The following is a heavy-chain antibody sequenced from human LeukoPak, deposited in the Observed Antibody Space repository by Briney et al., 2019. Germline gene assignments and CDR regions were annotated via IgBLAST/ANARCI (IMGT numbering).Heavy chain of an antibody. CDR3: ARRGYSSGYPDW. CDR1: GFPFSSYG. V-gene: IGHV3-64*01. CDR2: ISSNGGST. Sequence: GGSLRLSCAASGFPFSSYGMHWVRQAPGKGLEYVSAISSNGGSTYYANSVEGRFTISRDNSKNMLYLQMGSLREEDMAVYHCARRGYSSGYPDWWGQGTLVTVSS. D-gene: IGHD3-22*01. J-gene: IGHJ4*02.